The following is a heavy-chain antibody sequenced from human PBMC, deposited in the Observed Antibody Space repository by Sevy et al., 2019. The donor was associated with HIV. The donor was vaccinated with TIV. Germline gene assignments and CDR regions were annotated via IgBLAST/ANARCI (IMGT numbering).Heavy chain of an antibody. D-gene: IGHD7-27*01. CDR1: GLSVSRNY. V-gene: IGHV3-53*01. J-gene: IGHJ3*02. CDR3: ASQLGIGAFDI. CDR2: IYAGGST. Sequence: GESLKISCAASGLSVSRNYLSWVRQAPGKGLEWVSVIYAGGSTYYADSVKGRFTVSRDKAKNTLYYQMNSLRADDTAVYYCASQLGIGAFDIWGQGTMVTVSS.